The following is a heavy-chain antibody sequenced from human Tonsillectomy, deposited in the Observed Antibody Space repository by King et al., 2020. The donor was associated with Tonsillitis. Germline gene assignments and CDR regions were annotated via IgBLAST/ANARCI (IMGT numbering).Heavy chain of an antibody. J-gene: IGHJ3*02. CDR3: ARERGYSSSSWAFDI. D-gene: IGHD6-13*01. V-gene: IGHV1-18*01. CDR2: ISGYSGNT. Sequence: VQLVESGPEVKKAGASVKVSCKASGYTFTNYGISWGRQAPGQGLEWMGWISGYSGNTNYAQKLQGRVTVTTEKFTSTAYMGLRSLRSDDTAVYYCARERGYSSSSWAFDIWGQGTMLIVSS. CDR1: GYTFTNYG.